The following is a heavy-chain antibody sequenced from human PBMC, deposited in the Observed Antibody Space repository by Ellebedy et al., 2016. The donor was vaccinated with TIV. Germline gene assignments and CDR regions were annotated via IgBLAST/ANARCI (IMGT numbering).Heavy chain of an antibody. J-gene: IGHJ4*02. Sequence: ASVKVSCKASGYTFTGYYMHWVRQAPGQGLEWMGWINPNSGGTNYEQKFQGRVTMTRDTSISTAYMELSRLRSDDTAVYYCARGHHSSWFSSYDYWGQGTLVTVSS. CDR1: GYTFTGYY. CDR2: INPNSGGT. V-gene: IGHV1-2*02. CDR3: ARGHHSSWFSSYDY. D-gene: IGHD6-13*01.